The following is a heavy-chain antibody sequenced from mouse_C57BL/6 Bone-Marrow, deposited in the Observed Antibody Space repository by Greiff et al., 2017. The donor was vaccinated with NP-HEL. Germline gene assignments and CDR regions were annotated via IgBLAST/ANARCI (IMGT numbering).Heavy chain of an antibody. CDR3: AREAYYYGDYYAMDY. D-gene: IGHD1-1*01. J-gene: IGHJ4*01. V-gene: IGHV5-16*01. Sequence: EVQVVESEGGLVQPGSSMKLSCTASGFTFSDYYMAWVRQVPEKGLEWVANINYDGSSTYYLDSLKSRFIISRDNAKNILYLQMSSLKSEDTATYYCAREAYYYGDYYAMDYWGQGTSVTVSS. CDR1: GFTFSDYY. CDR2: INYDGSST.